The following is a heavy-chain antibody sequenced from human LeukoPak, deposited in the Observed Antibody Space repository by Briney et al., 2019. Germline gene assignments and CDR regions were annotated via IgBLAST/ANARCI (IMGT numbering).Heavy chain of an antibody. J-gene: IGHJ4*02. CDR2: ISWNSGSI. CDR3: AKGGTGTAGFDY. CDR1: GFTFDDYA. Sequence: GRSLRLSCAASGFTFDDYAMHWVRQAPGKGLEWVSGISWNSGSIGYADSVKGRFSISRDNAKNSLYLQMNSLRAEDTALYYCAKGGTGTAGFDYWGQGTLVTVSS. D-gene: IGHD1-1*01. V-gene: IGHV3-9*01.